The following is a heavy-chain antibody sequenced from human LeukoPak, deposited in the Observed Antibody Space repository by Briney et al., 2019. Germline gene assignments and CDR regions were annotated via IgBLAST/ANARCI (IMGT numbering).Heavy chain of an antibody. CDR2: ISSGSTYI. D-gene: IGHD2-2*01. Sequence: GGSLRLSCAASGFSFSSYSMNWVRQAPEKGLEWVSSISSGSTYIYYADSVKGRFTISRDNAKNSLYLQVSTLRAEDTAVYYCAREISSSTSFDYWGQGTLVTVSS. J-gene: IGHJ4*02. V-gene: IGHV3-21*01. CDR3: AREISSSTSFDY. CDR1: GFSFSSYS.